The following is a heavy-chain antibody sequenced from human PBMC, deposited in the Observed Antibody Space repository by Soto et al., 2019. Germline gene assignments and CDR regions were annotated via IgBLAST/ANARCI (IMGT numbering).Heavy chain of an antibody. CDR1: GGSFSGYY. Sequence: PSETLSLTCAVYGGSFSGYYWSWILQPPGKGLEWIGEINHSGSTNYNPSLKSRVTISVDTSKNQCSLKLSSVTAADTAVYYCESLRVYYYFYGMDVWGQGTTVTVSS. CDR2: INHSGST. CDR3: ESLRVYYYFYGMDV. J-gene: IGHJ6*02. V-gene: IGHV4-34*01. D-gene: IGHD3-16*01.